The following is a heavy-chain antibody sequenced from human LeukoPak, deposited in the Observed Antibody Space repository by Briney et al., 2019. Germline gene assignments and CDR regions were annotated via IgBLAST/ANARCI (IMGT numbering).Heavy chain of an antibody. CDR2: IIPIFGTA. J-gene: IGHJ5*02. CDR3: ARAESHCTNGVCYSEWFGP. V-gene: IGHV1-69*13. Sequence: GASVKVSCKASGGTFSSYAISWVRQAPGQGLEWMGGIIPIFGTANYAQKFQGRVTITADESTSTAYMELSSLRSEDTAVYYCARAESHCTNGVCYSEWFGPWGQGTLVTVSS. D-gene: IGHD2-8*01. CDR1: GGTFSSYA.